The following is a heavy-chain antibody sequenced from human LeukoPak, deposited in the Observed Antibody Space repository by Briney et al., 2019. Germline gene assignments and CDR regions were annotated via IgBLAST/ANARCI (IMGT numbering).Heavy chain of an antibody. Sequence: PGGSLRLSCAASGFTFSSYAMHWVRQAPGKGLEWVAFIRYGGRNKYYADSVKGRFTISRDNSKNTLYLQMNSLRAEDTSVYYCAKDLGDSGPTPDSDYWGQGTLVTVSS. CDR2: IRYGGRNK. V-gene: IGHV3-30*02. D-gene: IGHD1-26*01. J-gene: IGHJ4*02. CDR1: GFTFSSYA. CDR3: AKDLGDSGPTPDSDY.